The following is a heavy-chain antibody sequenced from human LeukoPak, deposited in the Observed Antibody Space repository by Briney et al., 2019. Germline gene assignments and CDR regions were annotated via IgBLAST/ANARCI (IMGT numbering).Heavy chain of an antibody. D-gene: IGHD3-9*01. CDR2: INHSGST. V-gene: IGHV4-34*01. CDR1: GGSFSGYY. CDR3: ARHKGIFDY. J-gene: IGHJ4*02. Sequence: SETLSLTCAVYGGSFSGYYWTWIRQPPGKGLEWIGEINHSGSTNYNPSLKSRVTISVDTSKNQFSLKLSSVTAADTAVYYCARHKGIFDYWGQGTLVTVSS.